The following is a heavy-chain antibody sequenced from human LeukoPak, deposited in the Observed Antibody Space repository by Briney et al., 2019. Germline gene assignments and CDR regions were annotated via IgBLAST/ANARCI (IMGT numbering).Heavy chain of an antibody. CDR2: MNPNSGNT. D-gene: IGHD5-18*01. CDR3: ASVTSGYSYGYSFDY. Sequence: GASVKVSYKASGYTFTSYDINWVRQATGQGLEWMGWMNPNSGNTGYAQKFQGRVTMTRNTSISTAYMELSSLRSEDTAVYYCASVTSGYSYGYSFDYWGQGTLVTVSS. V-gene: IGHV1-8*01. CDR1: GYTFTSYD. J-gene: IGHJ4*02.